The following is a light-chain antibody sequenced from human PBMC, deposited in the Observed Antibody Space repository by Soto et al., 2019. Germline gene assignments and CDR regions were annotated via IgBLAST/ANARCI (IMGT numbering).Light chain of an antibody. CDR2: QHS. CDR3: QAWDSSTVV. Sequence: YELTQPPSVSVSPGQTASITCSGDKLGDKYASWYQQKPGQSPVLVIYQHSKRPSGIPERFSGSNSGNTATLTISGTQAMDEADFYCQAWDSSTVVFGGGTKLTVL. J-gene: IGLJ2*01. CDR1: KLGDKY. V-gene: IGLV3-1*01.